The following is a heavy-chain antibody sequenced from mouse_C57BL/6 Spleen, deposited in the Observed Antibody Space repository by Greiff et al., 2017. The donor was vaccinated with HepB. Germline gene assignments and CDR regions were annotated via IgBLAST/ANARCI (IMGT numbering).Heavy chain of an antibody. Sequence: VQLKESGGGLVQPGGSMKLSCAASGFTFSDAWMDWVRQSPEKGLEWVAEIRNKANNHATYYAESVKGRFTISRDDSKSSVYLQMNSLRAEDTGIYYCTSSTVVPYWYFDVWGTGTTVTVSS. CDR1: GFTFSDAW. D-gene: IGHD1-1*01. V-gene: IGHV6-6*01. CDR2: IRNKANNHAT. CDR3: TSSTVVPYWYFDV. J-gene: IGHJ1*03.